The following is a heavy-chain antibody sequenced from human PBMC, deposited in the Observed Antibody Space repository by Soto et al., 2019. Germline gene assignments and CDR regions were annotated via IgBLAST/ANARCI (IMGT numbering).Heavy chain of an antibody. J-gene: IGHJ4*02. V-gene: IGHV3-11*01. Sequence: QVQLVESGGGLVKPGGSLRLSCAASGFTFSDFYMSWIRQAPGKGLEWISYISSGRTNIFYADSVKGRFTVSRDNAKNSVYLQMDSLRAEDTAVYYGAKDRNAAGSDYWGQGTLVTVSS. CDR2: ISSGRTNI. CDR1: GFTFSDFY. CDR3: AKDRNAAGSDY. D-gene: IGHD1-1*01.